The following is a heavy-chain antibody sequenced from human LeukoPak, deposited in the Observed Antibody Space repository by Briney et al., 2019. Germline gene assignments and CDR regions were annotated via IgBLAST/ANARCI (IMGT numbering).Heavy chain of an antibody. D-gene: IGHD3-3*01. V-gene: IGHV4-4*09. Sequence: SETLSLTCTVSGDSISSYCWSWVRQPPGKRLEWIGCIFTSGNTNYNPSFKSRVTMSVDTSKNQVFMELRSLTAADTAVYYCATSYDSKPAPYDLWGQGTLVSVSS. CDR3: ATSYDSKPAPYDL. CDR2: IFTSGNT. J-gene: IGHJ5*02. CDR1: GDSISSYC.